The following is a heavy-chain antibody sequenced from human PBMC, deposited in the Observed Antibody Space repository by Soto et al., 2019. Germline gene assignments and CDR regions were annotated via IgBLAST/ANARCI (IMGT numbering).Heavy chain of an antibody. V-gene: IGHV2-5*02. CDR3: AHGIITMVRAPVFDY. CDR1: GFSLSTSGVG. CDR2: IYWDDDK. Sequence: SGPTLVNPXQTLTLTCTFSGFSLSTSGVGVGWIRQPPGKALEWLALIYWDDDKRYSPSLKSRLTITKDTSKNQVVLTMTNMDPVDTATYYCAHGIITMVRAPVFDYWGQGTLVTVSS. J-gene: IGHJ4*02. D-gene: IGHD3-10*01.